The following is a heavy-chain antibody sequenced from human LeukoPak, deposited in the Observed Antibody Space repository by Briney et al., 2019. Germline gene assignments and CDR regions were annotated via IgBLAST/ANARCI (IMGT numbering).Heavy chain of an antibody. CDR1: RFTFSSYN. J-gene: IGHJ4*02. D-gene: IGHD3-22*01. V-gene: IGHV3-21*01. CDR3: ARDLVGGWDDSSGYYYGYFDY. CDR2: ISSSSSYI. Sequence: AGGSLRLSCAASRFTFSSYNMNWVRQAPGKGLEWVSSISSSSSYIYYADSVKGRFTISRDNAKNSLYLQMNSLRAEDTAVYYCARDLVGGWDDSSGYYYGYFDYWGQGTLVTVSS.